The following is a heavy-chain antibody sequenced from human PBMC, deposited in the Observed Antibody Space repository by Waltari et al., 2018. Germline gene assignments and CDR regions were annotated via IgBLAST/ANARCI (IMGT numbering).Heavy chain of an antibody. CDR3: ARVSWFRELLTFGY. CDR1: GFTFSSYA. CDR2: ISYDGSNK. D-gene: IGHD3-10*01. Sequence: QVQLVESGGGVVQPGRSLRLSCAASGFTFSSYAMHWVRQAPGKGREWVAVISYDGSNKYYVDSVKGRFTISRDNSKNALYLQMNSLRAEDTAVYYCARVSWFRELLTFGYWGQGTLVTVSS. V-gene: IGHV3-30-3*01. J-gene: IGHJ4*02.